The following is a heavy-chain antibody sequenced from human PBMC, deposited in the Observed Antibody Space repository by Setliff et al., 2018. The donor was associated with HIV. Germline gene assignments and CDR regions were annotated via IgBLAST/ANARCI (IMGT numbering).Heavy chain of an antibody. V-gene: IGHV3-49*04. CDR1: EFTFGDYA. J-gene: IGHJ6*03. CDR2: IRSKTYGGTI. CDR3: TRVPINSYYYMDV. D-gene: IGHD2-21*01. Sequence: GGSLRLSCTASEFTFGDYAMSWVRQPPGKGLEWVGFIRSKTYGGTIKYAASVKGRFTISRDDSKNIAYLQMNSLKAEDTAVYYCTRVPINSYYYMDVWGKGTTVTSP.